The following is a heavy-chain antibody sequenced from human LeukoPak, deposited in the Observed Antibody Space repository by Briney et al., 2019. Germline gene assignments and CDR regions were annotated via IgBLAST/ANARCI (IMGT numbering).Heavy chain of an antibody. Sequence: GGSLRLSCALSGLNIRNYWMHWVRQAPGKGLVWVSRMNDDGSGISYADSVKGRFTISRDHAKNTLYLQMNSLRAEDTAVYYCERETTVSREWYFDLWGRGTLVTVAS. D-gene: IGHD4-17*01. CDR3: ERETTVSREWYFDL. CDR2: MNDDGSGI. CDR1: GLNIRNYW. V-gene: IGHV3-74*01. J-gene: IGHJ2*01.